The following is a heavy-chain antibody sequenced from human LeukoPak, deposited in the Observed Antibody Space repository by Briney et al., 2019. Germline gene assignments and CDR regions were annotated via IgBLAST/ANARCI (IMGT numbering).Heavy chain of an antibody. CDR1: GGTFSSYA. V-gene: IGHV1-69*01. CDR2: IIPIFGTA. J-gene: IGHJ6*03. CDR3: SKLLAYYYYMDV. Sequence: SVKVSCKASGGTFSSYAISWVRQAPGQGLEWMGGIIPIFGTANYAQKFQGRVTVTADESTSTAYMELSGLRSEDTAVYYCSKLLAYYYYMDVWGKGTTVTVSS. D-gene: IGHD1-1*01.